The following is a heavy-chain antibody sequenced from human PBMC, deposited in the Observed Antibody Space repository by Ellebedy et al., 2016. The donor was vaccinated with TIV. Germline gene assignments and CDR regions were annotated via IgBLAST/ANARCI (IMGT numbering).Heavy chain of an antibody. CDR2: IRPNGNT. CDR1: RGSLNSGGYS. D-gene: IGHD3-10*01. J-gene: IGHJ2*01. V-gene: IGHV4-30-2*01. Sequence: SETLSLXCAVSRGSLNSGGYSWSWVRQAPGKGLEWIGYIRPNGNTYYSPSLESRVTISVDTSKNQFSLHLTSVTAADTAVYYCARTLTKIRGVLIGSFFDLWGRGTPVNVSS. CDR3: ARTLTKIRGVLIGSFFDL.